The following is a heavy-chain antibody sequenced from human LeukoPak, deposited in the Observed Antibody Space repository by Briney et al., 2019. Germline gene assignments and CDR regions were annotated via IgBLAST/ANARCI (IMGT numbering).Heavy chain of an antibody. J-gene: IGHJ4*02. CDR2: IKQEGSEK. V-gene: IGHV3-7*01. CDR1: GFTFSSYW. D-gene: IGHD2-2*02. CDR3: ARDGDCSSTSCYTGTIDY. Sequence: GGSLRLSCAASGFTFSSYWMSWVRQAPGKGLEWVANIKQEGSEKYYVDSVKGRFTNSRDNAKNSLYLQMNSLRAEDTAVYYCARDGDCSSTSCYTGTIDYWGQGTLVTVSS.